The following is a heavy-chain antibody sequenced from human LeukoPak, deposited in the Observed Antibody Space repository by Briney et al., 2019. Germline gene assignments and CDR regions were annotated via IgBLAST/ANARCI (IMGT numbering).Heavy chain of an antibody. D-gene: IGHD5-18*01. J-gene: IGHJ4*02. CDR1: GFTFSSFG. CDR2: IRSDGGKK. CDR3: AKGSGSSLDIDY. V-gene: IGHV3-30*02. Sequence: GGSLRLSCEASGFTFSSFGMHWVRQAPGKGLEWVAFIRSDGGKKYYADSVKGRFTISRDNSKNTLYLQMNSLRAEDTAVYYCAKGSGSSLDIDYWAKGTLVTVSS.